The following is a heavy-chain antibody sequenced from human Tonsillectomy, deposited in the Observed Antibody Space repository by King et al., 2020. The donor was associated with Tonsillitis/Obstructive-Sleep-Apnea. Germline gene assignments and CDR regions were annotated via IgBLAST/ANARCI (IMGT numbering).Heavy chain of an antibody. Sequence: QLQESGPGLVKPSETLSLTCTVSGGSVTSSSYYWGWIRQPPGKGLEWIGSIYYNGDTYYNPSLRSRVTISVDTSKNQFSLKLSSVTAADTAVYYCVRQSQTELIYYYYMDVWGKGTTVTVSS. CDR3: VRQSQTELIYYYYMDV. CDR1: GGSVTSSSYY. J-gene: IGHJ6*03. CDR2: IYYNGDT. D-gene: IGHD1-7*01. V-gene: IGHV4-39*01.